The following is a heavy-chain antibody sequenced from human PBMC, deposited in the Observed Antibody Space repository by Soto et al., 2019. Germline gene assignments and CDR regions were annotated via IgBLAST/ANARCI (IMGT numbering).Heavy chain of an antibody. CDR2: IVGDSGNT. Sequence: QVQVMQSGAQLTQPGASVKVSCETSGYPLPTYGLSWVRQAPGQGLEWMGWIVGDSGNTVYAQKFLGRVTMYRDTSTSTGYMELRRLTSDDSALYYCATVSGYGSGSRRFDFWGQGTLVSVSS. D-gene: IGHD3-10*01. J-gene: IGHJ4*02. CDR3: ATVSGYGSGSRRFDF. CDR1: GYPLPTYG. V-gene: IGHV1-18*01.